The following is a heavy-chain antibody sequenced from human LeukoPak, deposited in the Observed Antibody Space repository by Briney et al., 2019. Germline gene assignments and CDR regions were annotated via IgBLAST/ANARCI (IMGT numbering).Heavy chain of an antibody. CDR2: INPNSGGT. Sequence: ASVKVSCKASGYTFTVYYLHWVRQAPGQGLEWVGWINPNSGGTNYAQKFQGRVTMTRDTSISTVYMELSRLRSAGTAVYYCSREDYWGQGTLVTVSS. CDR3: SREDY. J-gene: IGHJ4*02. V-gene: IGHV1-2*02. CDR1: GYTFTVYY.